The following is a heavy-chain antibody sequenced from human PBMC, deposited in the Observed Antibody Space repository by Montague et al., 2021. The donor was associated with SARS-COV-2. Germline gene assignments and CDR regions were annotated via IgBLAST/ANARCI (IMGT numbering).Heavy chain of an antibody. J-gene: IGHJ4*02. Sequence: TLSLTCTVSGGSISSGSYYWSWIRQPAGKGLEWIGRIYTSGTTNYNPSLKSRVTISIDTSKNQFSLTVNSVTAADTATYYCARDPGLAGYTAGLGYWGQGTLVTVSS. CDR2: IYTSGTT. V-gene: IGHV4-61*02. CDR1: GGSISSGSYY. CDR3: ARDPGLAGYTAGLGY. D-gene: IGHD3-16*01.